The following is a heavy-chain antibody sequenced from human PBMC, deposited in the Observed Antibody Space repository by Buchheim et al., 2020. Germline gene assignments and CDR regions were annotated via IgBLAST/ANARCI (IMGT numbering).Heavy chain of an antibody. Sequence: QVQLQESGPGLVKPSETLSLTCTVSGGSISSYYWSWIRQPAGKGLEWIGRIYTSGSTNYNPSLKSRVTMSVAPSKNPFSLNLSSGTAADTAGYYCARGRDYYDSSGYAAVFDYWGQGTL. V-gene: IGHV4-4*07. CDR2: IYTSGST. J-gene: IGHJ4*02. CDR3: ARGRDYYDSSGYAAVFDY. CDR1: GGSISSYY. D-gene: IGHD3-22*01.